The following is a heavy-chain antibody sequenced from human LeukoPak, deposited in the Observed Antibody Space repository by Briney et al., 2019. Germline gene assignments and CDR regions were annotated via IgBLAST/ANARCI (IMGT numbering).Heavy chain of an antibody. J-gene: IGHJ4*02. V-gene: IGHV4-34*01. D-gene: IGHD6-19*01. CDR3: ARVSGWNPLEAAHLDY. CDR1: GGSFSGYY. Sequence: SETLSLTCAVYGGSFSGYYWTWIRQPPGKGLEWIGSMYYSGSTYHNPSLKSRVTMSVDTSKNQCSLKLSSVTAADTAVYYCARVSGWNPLEAAHLDYWGQGTLVTVSS. CDR2: MYYSGST.